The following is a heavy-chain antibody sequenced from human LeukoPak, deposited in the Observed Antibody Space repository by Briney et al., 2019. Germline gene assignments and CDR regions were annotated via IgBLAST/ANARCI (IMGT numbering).Heavy chain of an antibody. Sequence: SETLSLTCTVSGGSIISSSYYWAWIRQPPGKGLEWIGTIYYTGSTYYNPSLKSRVTISVDTSKNQFSLKLSSVTAADTAVYYCARRMGLLWFGELSYLDYWGQGTLVTVSS. CDR3: ARRMGLLWFGELSYLDY. J-gene: IGHJ4*02. CDR1: GGSIISSSYY. CDR2: IYYTGST. V-gene: IGHV4-39*01. D-gene: IGHD3-10*01.